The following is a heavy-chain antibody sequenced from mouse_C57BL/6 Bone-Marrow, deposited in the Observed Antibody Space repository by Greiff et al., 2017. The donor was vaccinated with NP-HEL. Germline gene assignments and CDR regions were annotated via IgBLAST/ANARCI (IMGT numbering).Heavy chain of an antibody. CDR3: AREVH. CDR1: GYTFTSYW. J-gene: IGHJ2*01. Sequence: QVQLQQPGAELVKPGASVKLSCKASGYTFTSYWMQWVKQRPGQGLEWIGEIDPSDSYPDYNQKFKGKATLTVDTSSSTAYMQLSSLTAEDSAVYYCAREVHWGQGTTLTVSS. V-gene: IGHV1-50*01. CDR2: IDPSDSYP.